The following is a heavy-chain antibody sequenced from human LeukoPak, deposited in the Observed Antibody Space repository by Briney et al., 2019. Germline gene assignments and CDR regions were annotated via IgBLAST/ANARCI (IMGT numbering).Heavy chain of an antibody. CDR2: IRPDGHNK. Sequence: GRSLRLSCAASGFIFIGYGMHWVRQDPGKGPEWVAFIRPDGHNKYYADSVKGRFMISRDNSKDPVDLQMNSLRGDDSAMYYCAKEGAASWDVDVWGKGTTVTVSS. J-gene: IGHJ6*04. V-gene: IGHV3-30*02. CDR1: GFIFIGYG. CDR3: AKEGAASWDVDV. D-gene: IGHD3-3*02.